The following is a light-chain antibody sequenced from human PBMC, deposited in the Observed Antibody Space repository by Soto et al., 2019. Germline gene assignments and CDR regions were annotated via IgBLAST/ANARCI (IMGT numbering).Light chain of an antibody. CDR2: GAS. J-gene: IGKJ5*01. V-gene: IGKV3-15*01. CDR1: QTINNN. CDR3: QQYKNWPL. Sequence: VMTQAPATLSVSPGERATLSCRASQTINNNVAWYQLKDGQVPRLVIYGASTRATDIPARFSGSGFGTEFTLTISSLQSEDFAVYYCQQYKNWPLFGQGTRLEIK.